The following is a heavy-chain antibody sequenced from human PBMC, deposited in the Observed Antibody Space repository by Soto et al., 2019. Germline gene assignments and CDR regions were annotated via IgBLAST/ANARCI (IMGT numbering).Heavy chain of an antibody. D-gene: IGHD6-19*01. CDR3: ARVSSSGWFLHFHYYYGMDV. CDR2: ISYDGSNK. V-gene: IGHV3-30-3*01. J-gene: IGHJ6*02. Sequence: PGGSLRLSCAASGFTFSSYAMHWVRQAPGKGLEWVAVISYDGSNKYYADSVKGRFTISRDNSKNTLYLQMNSLRAEDTAVYYCARVSSSGWFLHFHYYYGMDVWGQGTTVTVSS. CDR1: GFTFSSYA.